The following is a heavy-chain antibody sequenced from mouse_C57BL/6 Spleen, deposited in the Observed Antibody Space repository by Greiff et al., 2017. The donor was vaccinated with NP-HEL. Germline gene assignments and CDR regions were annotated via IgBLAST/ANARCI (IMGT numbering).Heavy chain of an antibody. V-gene: IGHV1-82*01. CDR1: GYAFSSSW. D-gene: IGHD2-4*01. J-gene: IGHJ3*01. CDR3: ARDDYDVGPWFAY. CDR2: IYPGDADT. Sequence: VQLQESGPELVKPGASVKISCKASGYAFSSSWMNWVKQRPGKGLEWIGRIYPGDADTNYNGKFKGKATLTADKSSSTAYMQLSSLTSEDSAVYFCARDDYDVGPWFAYWGQGTLVTVSA.